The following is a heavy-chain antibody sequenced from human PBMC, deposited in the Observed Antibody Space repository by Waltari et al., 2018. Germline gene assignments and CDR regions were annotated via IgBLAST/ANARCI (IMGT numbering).Heavy chain of an antibody. V-gene: IGHV4-59*01. J-gene: IGHJ3*02. CDR2: IYYSGST. CDR3: ARDSYYDFWSGYYPYAAFDI. CDR1: GGSISSYY. D-gene: IGHD3-3*01. Sequence: QVQLQESGPGLVKPSETLSLTCTVSGGSISSYYWSWIRPPPGKGLEWIGYIYYSGSTNYNPSLKSRVTISVDTSKNQFSLKLSSVTAADTAVYYCARDSYYDFWSGYYPYAAFDIWGQGTMVTVSS.